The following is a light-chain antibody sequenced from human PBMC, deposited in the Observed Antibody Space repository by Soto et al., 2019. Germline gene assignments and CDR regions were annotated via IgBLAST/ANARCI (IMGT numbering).Light chain of an antibody. CDR3: TSWTTSTTMK. CDR1: SSDVGAYNY. V-gene: IGLV2-14*01. J-gene: IGLJ2*01. CDR2: DVN. Sequence: LTQPASVSGSPGQSITISCTGTSSDVGAYNYVSWYQQHPGKAPKLMIYDVNIRPSGVSNRFSGSKSGNMASLTISCLQAEDEADYYCTSWTTSTTMKFGGGTKVTVL.